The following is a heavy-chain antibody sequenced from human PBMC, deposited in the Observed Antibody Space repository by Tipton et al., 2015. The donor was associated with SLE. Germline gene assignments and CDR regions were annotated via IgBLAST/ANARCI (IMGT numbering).Heavy chain of an antibody. CDR3: AGGTGAYFVH. V-gene: IGHV3-33*03. Sequence: SLRLSCAASGFTFSTSAMHWVRQAPGKGLEWVAVIWYDGSNKFYADSVKGRFTISRDNSKNTVSLQMNRLRVEDTAVYYCAGGTGAYFVHWGQGTLVTVSS. D-gene: IGHD3-16*01. CDR1: GFTFSTSA. CDR2: IWYDGSNK. J-gene: IGHJ4*02.